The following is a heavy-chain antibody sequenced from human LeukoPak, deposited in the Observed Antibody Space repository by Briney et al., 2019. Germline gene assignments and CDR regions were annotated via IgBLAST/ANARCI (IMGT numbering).Heavy chain of an antibody. D-gene: IGHD3-16*02. CDR2: IYYSGST. J-gene: IGHJ4*02. V-gene: IGHV4-30-4*01. CDR3: ARGPNYVWGSYRYFDY. Sequence: SETLSLTCTVSGGSISSGAYYWSWIRQPPGKGPEWIGYIYYSGSTYYNPSLKSRVTISVDTSKNQFSLKLSSVTAADTAVYYCARGPNYVWGSYRYFDYWGQGTLVTVSS. CDR1: GGSISSGAYY.